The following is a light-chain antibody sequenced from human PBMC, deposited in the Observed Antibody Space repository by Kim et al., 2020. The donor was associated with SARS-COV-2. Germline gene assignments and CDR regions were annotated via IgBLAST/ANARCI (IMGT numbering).Light chain of an antibody. CDR2: GKN. CDR3: NSRDSNDNVV. Sequence: VPLGQTVSITCQGDSLRSYYATWYQQKPGQAPILVIYGKNNRPSGIPDRFSCSSSGNTASLTITGTQAGDEADYYCNSRDSNDNVVFGGGTQLTVL. CDR1: SLRSYY. V-gene: IGLV3-19*01. J-gene: IGLJ2*01.